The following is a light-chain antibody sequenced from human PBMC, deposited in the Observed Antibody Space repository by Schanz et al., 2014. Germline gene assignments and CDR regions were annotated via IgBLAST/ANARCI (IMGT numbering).Light chain of an antibody. CDR2: GAS. V-gene: IGKV3-20*01. Sequence: EIVLTQSPGTLSLSPGDWASLSCRASQSVSSSYLAWYQQKAGQAPRLLIYGASSRATGIPDRFSGSGSGTDFTLTITRLEPEDFAVYYCQQYVTSPYTFGQGTKLEIK. CDR3: QQYVTSPYT. J-gene: IGKJ2*01. CDR1: QSVSSSY.